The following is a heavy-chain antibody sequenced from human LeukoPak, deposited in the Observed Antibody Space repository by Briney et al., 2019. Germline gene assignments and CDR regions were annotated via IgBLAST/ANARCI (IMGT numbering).Heavy chain of an antibody. CDR2: INPNSGGT. CDR3: ARDRRKVVAATPFYMDV. CDR1: GCTFTGYY. D-gene: IGHD2-15*01. Sequence: GASVKVSCKASGCTFTGYYMHWVRQAPGQGLEWMGWINPNSGGTNYAQKFQGRVTMTRDTSISTAYMELSRLRSDDTAVYYCARDRRKVVAATPFYMDVWGKGTTVTVSS. J-gene: IGHJ6*03. V-gene: IGHV1-2*02.